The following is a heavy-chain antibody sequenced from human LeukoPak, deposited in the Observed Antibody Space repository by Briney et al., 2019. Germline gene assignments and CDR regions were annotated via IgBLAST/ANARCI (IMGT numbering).Heavy chain of an antibody. CDR1: GYTFTSYG. V-gene: IGHV1-18*01. J-gene: IGHJ4*02. Sequence: ASVKVSCKASGYTFTSYGISRVRQAPGQGLEWMGWISAYNGNTNYAQKLQGRVTMTTDTSTSTAYMELRSLRSDDTAVYYCARDSIFGVVNVPDYWGREPWSPSPQ. CDR2: ISAYNGNT. D-gene: IGHD3-3*01. CDR3: ARDSIFGVVNVPDY.